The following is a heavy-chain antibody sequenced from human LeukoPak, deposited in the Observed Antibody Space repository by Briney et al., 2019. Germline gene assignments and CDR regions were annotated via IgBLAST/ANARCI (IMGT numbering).Heavy chain of an antibody. Sequence: GGSLRLSCVASGFTFSGYDMVWVRQAPGKGLEWVSYISASGSARSYADSVKGRFTISRDNAENSLYLQMDTLRAEDTAVYYCAREPPYSNSWTDFDYWGQGTLVTVSS. CDR3: AREPPYSNSWTDFDY. CDR1: GFTFSGYD. D-gene: IGHD6-13*01. J-gene: IGHJ4*02. V-gene: IGHV3-48*03. CDR2: ISASGSAR.